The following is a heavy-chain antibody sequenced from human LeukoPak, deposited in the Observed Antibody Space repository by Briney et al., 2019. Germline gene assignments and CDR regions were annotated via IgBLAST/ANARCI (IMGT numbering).Heavy chain of an antibody. CDR3: TTEGILTAPGAFDI. J-gene: IGHJ3*02. CDR2: IKSKTDGGIT. V-gene: IGHV3-15*01. D-gene: IGHD3-9*01. Sequence: GGSLRLSCAASGFTFSNAWMSWVRQAPGKGLEWVGRIKSKTDGGITDYAAPVKGRFTISRDDSKNTLYLQMNSLKTEDTAVYYCTTEGILTAPGAFDIWGQGTMVTVSS. CDR1: GFTFSNAW.